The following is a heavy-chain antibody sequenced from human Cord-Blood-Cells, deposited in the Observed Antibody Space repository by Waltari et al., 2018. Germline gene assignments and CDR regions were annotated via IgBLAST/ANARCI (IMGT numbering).Heavy chain of an antibody. J-gene: IGHJ4*02. V-gene: IGHV3-21*01. Sequence: EVQLVESVGGLVKPGGSLRLSCAASGFTFSSYSMNWVRQAPGKGLKWVSSISSSSSYISYADSVKGRFTISRDNAKNSLYLQMNSLRAEDTAVYYCARVRSGSYYFDYWGQGTLVTVSS. CDR3: ARVRSGSYYFDY. CDR2: ISSSSSYI. D-gene: IGHD1-26*01. CDR1: GFTFSSYS.